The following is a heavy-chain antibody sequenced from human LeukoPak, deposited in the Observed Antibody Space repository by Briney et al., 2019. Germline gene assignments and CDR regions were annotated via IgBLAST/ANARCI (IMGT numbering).Heavy chain of an antibody. CDR2: ISGSGGST. Sequence: GGSLRLSCAAFGFTFSSYAMSWVRQAPGKGLEWVSAISGSGGSTYYADSVKGRFTISRDNSKNTLYLQMNSLRAEDTAVYYCAKPETLYDSSGYYGYYFDYWGQGTLVTVSS. CDR1: GFTFSSYA. J-gene: IGHJ4*02. V-gene: IGHV3-23*01. D-gene: IGHD3-22*01. CDR3: AKPETLYDSSGYYGYYFDY.